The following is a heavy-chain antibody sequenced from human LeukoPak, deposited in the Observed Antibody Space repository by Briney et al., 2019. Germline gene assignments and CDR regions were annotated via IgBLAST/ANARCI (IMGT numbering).Heavy chain of an antibody. D-gene: IGHD4-17*01. CDR3: TRMTTGHDY. CDR1: GVSFNAYY. CDR2: INHSGYT. Sequence: PSETLSLTCAVSGVSFNAYYWSWVRQTPGKGLEWIGVINHSGYTNDSPSLKSRVTLSIDTSRKQFSLNLRSVTVADTGIYYCTRMTTGHDYGGQGTRVTVSS. J-gene: IGHJ4*02. V-gene: IGHV4-34*01.